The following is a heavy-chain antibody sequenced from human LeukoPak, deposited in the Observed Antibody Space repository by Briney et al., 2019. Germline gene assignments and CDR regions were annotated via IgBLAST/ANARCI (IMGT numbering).Heavy chain of an antibody. CDR2: ISGSGGST. CDR3: ARDGSDIVVVPAAKSMLYYYYYMDV. V-gene: IGHV3-23*01. D-gene: IGHD2-2*01. CDR1: GFTFSSYA. J-gene: IGHJ6*03. Sequence: GGSLRLSCAASGFTFSSYAMSWVRQAPGKGLEWVSAISGSGGSTYYADSVKGRFTISRDNSKNTLYLQMNSLRAEDTAVYYCARDGSDIVVVPAAKSMLYYYYYMDVWGKGTTVTVSS.